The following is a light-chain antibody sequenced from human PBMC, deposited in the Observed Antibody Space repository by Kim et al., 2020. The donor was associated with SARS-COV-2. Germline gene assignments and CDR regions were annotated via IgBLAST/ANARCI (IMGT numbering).Light chain of an antibody. Sequence: SASVRDRVTITCQASQDINNYLNWYQQKPGKAPNLLIYDASKLETGVPSRFSGSGSGTDFTLTISSLQPEDIASYYCQQYGNLPTFGGGTKVDIK. V-gene: IGKV1-33*01. CDR2: DAS. J-gene: IGKJ4*01. CDR1: QDINNY. CDR3: QQYGNLPT.